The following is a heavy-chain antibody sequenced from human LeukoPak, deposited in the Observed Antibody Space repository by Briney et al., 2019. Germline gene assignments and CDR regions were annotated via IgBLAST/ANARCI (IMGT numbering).Heavy chain of an antibody. V-gene: IGHV3-53*01. J-gene: IGHJ4*02. CDR1: GLNFDDHA. CDR3: ARVSRYCSGGSCYFDY. Sequence: GGSLRLSCAASGLNFDDHAMSWVRQGPGKGLEWVSVIYSGGSTYYADSVKGRFTISRDNSKNTLYLQMNSLRAEDTAVYYCARVSRYCSGGSCYFDYWGQGTLVTVSS. D-gene: IGHD2-15*01. CDR2: IYSGGST.